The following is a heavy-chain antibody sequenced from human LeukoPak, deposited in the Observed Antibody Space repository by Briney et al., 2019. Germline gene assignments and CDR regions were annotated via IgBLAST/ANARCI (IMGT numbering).Heavy chain of an antibody. V-gene: IGHV1-8*01. Sequence: ASVKVSCKASGYTFTSYDINWVRQAAGQGLEWMGWMNPNSGNTGYAENFQGRVTMTRNTSISTAYMELSSLRSDDTAVYYCTRDEAWSPSHYWGQGTLVTVSS. CDR3: TRDEAWSPSHY. CDR2: MNPNSGNT. CDR1: GYTFTSYD. D-gene: IGHD2-15*01. J-gene: IGHJ4*02.